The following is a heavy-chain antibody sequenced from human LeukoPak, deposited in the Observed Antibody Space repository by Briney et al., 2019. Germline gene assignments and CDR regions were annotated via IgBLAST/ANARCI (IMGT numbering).Heavy chain of an antibody. V-gene: IGHV4-39*07. CDR3: ARDRLDYDSSGYYQSWFDP. J-gene: IGHJ5*02. Sequence: SETLSLTCTVSGGSISSSSYYWGWIRQPPGKGLEWIGSIYYSGSTYYNPSLKSRVTISVDTSKNQFSLKLGSVTAADTAVYYCARDRLDYDSSGYYQSWFDPWGQGTLVTVSS. CDR1: GGSISSSSYY. D-gene: IGHD3-22*01. CDR2: IYYSGST.